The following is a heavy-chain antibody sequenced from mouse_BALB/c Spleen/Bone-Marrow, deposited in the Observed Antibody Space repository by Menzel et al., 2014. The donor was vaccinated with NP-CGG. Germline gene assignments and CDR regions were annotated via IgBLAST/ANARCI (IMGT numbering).Heavy chain of an antibody. Sequence: VQLQQSGAELVRPGALVKLSCKASGFNIKDTYMHWVKQRPEQGLEWIGRIDPANGNTKYDPKFQGKATITADTSSNTAYLQLSSLTSEDTAVYYCARGGSSYGWYFDVWGAGTTVTVSS. D-gene: IGHD1-1*01. V-gene: IGHV14-3*02. J-gene: IGHJ1*01. CDR3: ARGGSSYGWYFDV. CDR1: GFNIKDTY. CDR2: IDPANGNT.